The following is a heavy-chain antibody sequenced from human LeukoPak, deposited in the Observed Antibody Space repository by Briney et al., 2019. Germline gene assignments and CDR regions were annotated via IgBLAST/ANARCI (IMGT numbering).Heavy chain of an antibody. CDR2: ISSSRSYK. D-gene: IGHD2-2*01. CDR3: ARVLPAPVDYYYMDV. V-gene: IGHV3-21*01. CDR1: GFTFSSYN. Sequence: PGGSLRLSCAASGFTFSSYNMNWVRQAPGKGLEWVSSISSSRSYKYYADSLKGRFTISRDNAKNSLYLQMNSLTAEDTAVYYCARVLPAPVDYYYMDVWGKGTTVTVSS. J-gene: IGHJ6*03.